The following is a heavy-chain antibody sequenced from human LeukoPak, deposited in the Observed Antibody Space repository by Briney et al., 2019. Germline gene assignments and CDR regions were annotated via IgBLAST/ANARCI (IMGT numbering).Heavy chain of an antibody. D-gene: IGHD4-17*01. CDR1: GFTFSSYA. V-gene: IGHV3-23*01. CDR2: ISGSGGST. Sequence: GGSLKLSCAASGFTFSSYAMSWVRQAPGKGLEWVSAISGSGGSTYYADSVKGRFTISRDNSKNTLYLQMNSLRAEDTAVYYCAKVDYGDYGYFDYWGQGTLVTVSS. CDR3: AKVDYGDYGYFDY. J-gene: IGHJ4*02.